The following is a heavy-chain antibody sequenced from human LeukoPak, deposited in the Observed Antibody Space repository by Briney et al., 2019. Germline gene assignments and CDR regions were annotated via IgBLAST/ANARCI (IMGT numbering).Heavy chain of an antibody. CDR3: AKDGTDYYYDSSGQAAFDI. CDR1: GFTFSSYG. V-gene: IGHV3-30*02. Sequence: GGSLRLSCAAFGFTFSSYGMHWVRQAPGKGLEWVAFIRYDGSNKYYADSVKGRFTISRDNSKNTLYLQMNSLRAEDTAVYYCAKDGTDYYYDSSGQAAFDIWGQGTMVTVSS. CDR2: IRYDGSNK. D-gene: IGHD3-22*01. J-gene: IGHJ3*02.